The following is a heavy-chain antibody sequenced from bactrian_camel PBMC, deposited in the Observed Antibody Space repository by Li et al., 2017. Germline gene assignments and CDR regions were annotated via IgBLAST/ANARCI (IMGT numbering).Heavy chain of an antibody. CDR1: GYAYRTYC. CDR2: ISSGGSRT. V-gene: IGHV3S35*01. J-gene: IGHJ6*01. CDR3: VKDYATAGPDFGY. Sequence: VQLVESGGGSVQAGGSLRLSCAFSGYAYRTYCMSWLRQAPGKGLEWVSSISSGGSRTRYADSVRGRFTISRDNAKNTVYLQMNSLKPEDTAVYYCVKDYATAGPDFGYWGQGTQVTVS. D-gene: IGHD6*01.